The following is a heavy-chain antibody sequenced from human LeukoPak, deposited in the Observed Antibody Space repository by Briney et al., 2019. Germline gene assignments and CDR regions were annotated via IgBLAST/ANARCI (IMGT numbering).Heavy chain of an antibody. CDR3: ARDLNGDILTGYYPKRSHLGFDY. Sequence: PGGSLRLSCAASGFTFSSYSMNWVRQAPGKGLEWVSSISSSSSYIYYADSVKGRFTISRDNAKNSLYLQMNSLRAEDTAVYYCARDLNGDILTGYYPKRSHLGFDYWGQGTLVTVSS. V-gene: IGHV3-21*01. D-gene: IGHD3-9*01. CDR1: GFTFSSYS. CDR2: ISSSSSYI. J-gene: IGHJ4*02.